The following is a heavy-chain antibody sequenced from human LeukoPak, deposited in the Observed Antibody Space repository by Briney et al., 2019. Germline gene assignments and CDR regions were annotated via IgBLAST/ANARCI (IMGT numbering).Heavy chain of an antibody. CDR1: GFTVSSKY. D-gene: IGHD2-2*01. CDR3: AKDMCSSTSCSRRAFDI. J-gene: IGHJ3*02. V-gene: IGHV3-30*18. CDR2: ISYDGSNK. Sequence: SGGSLRLSCAASGFTVSSKYMSWVRQAPGKGLEWVAVISYDGSNKYYADSVKGRFTISRDNSENTLYLQMNSLRAEDTAVFYCAKDMCSSTSCSRRAFDIWGQGTMVTVSS.